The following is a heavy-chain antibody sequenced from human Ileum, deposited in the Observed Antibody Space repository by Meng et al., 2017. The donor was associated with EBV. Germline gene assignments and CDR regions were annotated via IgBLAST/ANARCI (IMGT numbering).Heavy chain of an antibody. D-gene: IGHD2-21*02. Sequence: QVQLQESGPGLVKPSETLSLTCSVSNGSVSSYGYYWTWTRQPPGKGLEWIGYMSYTGSTNYKSTLKSRVTISVDKSKNQFSLKLSSVTAADTAVYYCARERGGGDRGIQWGQGTLVTVSS. CDR3: ARERGGGDRGIQ. J-gene: IGHJ4*02. V-gene: IGHV4-61*08. CDR1: NGSVSSYGYY. CDR2: MSYTGST.